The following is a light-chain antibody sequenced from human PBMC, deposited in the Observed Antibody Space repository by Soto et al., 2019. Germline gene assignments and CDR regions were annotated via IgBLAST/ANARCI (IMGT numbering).Light chain of an antibody. CDR3: HNYYTATLT. Sequence: DIHMTQSPSSLSASVGYRFTITCRASQGINNYLAWYQQKPGKVPQLLVYAASTLQSGVPSRLSGSGYGTDFTLTISSMKNEDVETYYCHNYYTATLTFGGGTKVDIK. CDR2: AAS. V-gene: IGKV1-27*01. J-gene: IGKJ4*01. CDR1: QGINNY.